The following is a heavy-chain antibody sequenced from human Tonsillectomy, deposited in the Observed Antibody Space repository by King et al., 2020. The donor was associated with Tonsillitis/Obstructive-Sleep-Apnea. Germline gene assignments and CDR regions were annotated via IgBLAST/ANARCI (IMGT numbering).Heavy chain of an antibody. V-gene: IGHV3-30*04. J-gene: IGHJ5*02. CDR2: ISYDGSNK. CDR3: ATVRXLVIXPAAXGXSLXGDWFDX. CDR1: GFTFSSXA. Sequence: VQLVESGGGVVQPGRSLRLSCAASGFTFSSXAMHWVRQAPGKGLEWVAVISYDGSNKYYADSVKGRFTISRDNSKNTLYLQMNSLRAEDTAVYSCATVRXLVIXPAAXGXSLXGDWFDXWGXGTLVTVS. D-gene: IGHD2-2*01.